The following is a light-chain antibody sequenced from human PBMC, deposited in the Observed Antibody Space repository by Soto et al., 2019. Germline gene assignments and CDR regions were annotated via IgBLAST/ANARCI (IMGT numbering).Light chain of an antibody. J-gene: IGLJ1*01. CDR1: SSNIGSNT. Sequence: QSVLTQPPSASGTPGQRVTISCSGSSSNIGSNTVNWYQQLPGTAPKLLMYSNSQRPSGVPDRVSGSKSGTSASLAISGLQSEDEADYYCAAWDDSLNGYVFGTGTKVTVL. CDR3: AAWDDSLNGYV. V-gene: IGLV1-44*01. CDR2: SNS.